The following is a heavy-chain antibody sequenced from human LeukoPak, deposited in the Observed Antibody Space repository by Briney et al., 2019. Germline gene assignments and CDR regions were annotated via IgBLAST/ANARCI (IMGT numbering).Heavy chain of an antibody. CDR2: IRHDGSYQ. V-gene: IGHV3-30*02. J-gene: IGHJ4*02. CDR3: AKHAAAINWNDRNFDY. D-gene: IGHD1-20*01. Sequence: GGSLRLSCAASRFTFSSYGMHWVRQTPGKGLEWVAFIRHDGSYQQYADSVKGRFTVSRDNSKDTVYLQMNSLRAEDTAVYYCAKHAAAINWNDRNFDYWGQGTLVTVSS. CDR1: RFTFSSYG.